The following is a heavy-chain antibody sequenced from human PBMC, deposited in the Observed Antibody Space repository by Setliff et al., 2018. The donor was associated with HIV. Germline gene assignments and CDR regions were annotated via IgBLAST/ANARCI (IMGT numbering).Heavy chain of an antibody. CDR2: IIPIFGTA. CDR1: GGTFSSYA. V-gene: IGHV1-69*05. CDR3: ARGFHYNILTGYYYFDY. J-gene: IGHJ4*02. D-gene: IGHD3-9*01. Sequence: SVKVSCKASGGTFSSYAISWVRQAPGQGLAWMGGIIPIFGTANYAQKFQGRVTMTTDTSTSTAYMELRSLRSDDTAVYYCARGFHYNILTGYYYFDYWGQGTLVTVSS.